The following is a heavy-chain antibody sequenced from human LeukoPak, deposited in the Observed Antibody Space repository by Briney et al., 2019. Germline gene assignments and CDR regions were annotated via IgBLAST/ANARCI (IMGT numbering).Heavy chain of an antibody. CDR2: IRYDGSNK. J-gene: IGHJ6*03. Sequence: GGSLRLSCAASGFTFSSYGMHWVRQAPGKGLEWVAFIRYDGSNKYYADSVKGRFTISRDNSENTLYLQMNSLRAEDTAVYYCAKDLVAAGPYYYYYMDVWGKGTTVTISS. D-gene: IGHD6-13*01. CDR1: GFTFSSYG. V-gene: IGHV3-30*02. CDR3: AKDLVAAGPYYYYYMDV.